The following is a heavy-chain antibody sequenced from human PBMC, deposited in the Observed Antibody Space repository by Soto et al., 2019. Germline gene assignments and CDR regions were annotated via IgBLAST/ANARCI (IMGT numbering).Heavy chain of an antibody. CDR1: GYTFTSYT. Sequence: GASVKVSCKASGYTFTSYTMHWVRQAPGQRFEWMGWINPGNGDTKYSEKFQGRVTITRDTSASTADMELSSLRSEDTAVYYCVTKQKAIYKGMDVWGQGTTVTVSS. CDR2: INPGNGDT. V-gene: IGHV1-3*01. D-gene: IGHD1-1*01. J-gene: IGHJ6*02. CDR3: VTKQKAIYKGMDV.